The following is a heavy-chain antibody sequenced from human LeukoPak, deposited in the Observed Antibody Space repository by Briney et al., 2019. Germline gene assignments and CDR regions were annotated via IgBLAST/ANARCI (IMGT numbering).Heavy chain of an antibody. D-gene: IGHD3-22*01. CDR3: ARPYYYDSSGYQGDAFDI. CDR2: IYYSGST. CDR1: GGSISSYY. V-gene: IGHV4-59*01. Sequence: SETLSLTCTVSGGSISSYYWSWIRQPPGKGLEWIGYIYYSGSTNYNPSLKSRVTISVDTSKNQFSLKLSSVTAADTAVYYCARPYYYDSSGYQGDAFDIWGQGTMVTVSS. J-gene: IGHJ3*02.